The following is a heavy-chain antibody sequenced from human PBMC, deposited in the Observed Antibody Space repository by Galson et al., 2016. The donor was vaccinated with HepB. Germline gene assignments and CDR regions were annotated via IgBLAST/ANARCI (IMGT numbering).Heavy chain of an antibody. CDR3: ARDSLIRGVLIMEV. D-gene: IGHD3-10*01. Sequence: SVKVSCKASGYTFTSYGINWVRQAPGQGLXXMGXMSTYNGNSNYAQRLQGRVAMTTDTSTSTAYMELRSLRSADTAVYFCARDSLIRGVLIMEVWGKGTTITVSS. CDR1: GYTFTSYG. CDR2: MSTYNGNS. V-gene: IGHV1-18*01. J-gene: IGHJ6*04.